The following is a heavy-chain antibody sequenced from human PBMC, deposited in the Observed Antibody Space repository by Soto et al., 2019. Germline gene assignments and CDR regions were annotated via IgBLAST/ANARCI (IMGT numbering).Heavy chain of an antibody. CDR1: GYTFTSYA. V-gene: IGHV1-3*01. CDR3: ARAYYDFWSGPSRPLDY. Sequence: ASVKVSCKASGYTFTSYAMHWVRQAPGQRLEWMGWINAGNGNTKYSQKFQGRVTITRDTSASTAYMELSSLRSEDTAVYYCARAYYDFWSGPSRPLDYWGQGTLVTVS. D-gene: IGHD3-3*01. J-gene: IGHJ4*02. CDR2: INAGNGNT.